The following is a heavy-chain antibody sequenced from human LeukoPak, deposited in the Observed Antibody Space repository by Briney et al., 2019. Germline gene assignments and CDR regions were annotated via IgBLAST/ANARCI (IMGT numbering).Heavy chain of an antibody. V-gene: IGHV5-51*01. J-gene: IGHJ3*01. CDR3: ARGTESRRVHDALDF. CDR1: GYSFTNYW. D-gene: IGHD3/OR15-3a*01. Sequence: GESLKISCKGSGYSFTNYWIGWVRHMPGKGLEWMGVIYPRDSDARYSPSFQGQVTISADKSISTAYLQWSSLKASDTAMYYCARGTESRRVHDALDFWGPGTLVTVSS. CDR2: IYPRDSDA.